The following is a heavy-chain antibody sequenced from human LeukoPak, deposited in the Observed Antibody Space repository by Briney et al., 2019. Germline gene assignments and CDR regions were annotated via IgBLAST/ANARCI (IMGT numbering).Heavy chain of an antibody. CDR1: GYTFTGYY. CDR2: INPNSGGT. V-gene: IGHV1-2*02. D-gene: IGHD6-13*01. J-gene: IGHJ4*02. CDR3: ARDSTAARSYFDY. Sequence: VASVKVSCKASGYTFTGYYMHWVRQAPGQGLEWMGWINPNSGGTNYAQKFQGRVTMTRDTSISTAYMELSRLRSDDTAVYYCARDSTAARSYFDYWGQGTLVTVSS.